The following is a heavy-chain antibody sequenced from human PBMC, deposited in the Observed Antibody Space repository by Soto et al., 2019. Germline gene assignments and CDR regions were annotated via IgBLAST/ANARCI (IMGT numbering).Heavy chain of an antibody. D-gene: IGHD5-18*01. V-gene: IGHV3-48*01. CDR3: ARDSGYSYGPLDY. J-gene: IGHJ4*02. CDR1: GFTFSIYS. Sequence: GGSLRLSCAASGFTFSIYSMNWVRQAPGKGLEWVSYISSSSTIYYADSVKGRFTISRDNAKNSLYLQMNSLRAEDTAVYYCARDSGYSYGPLDYWGQGTLVTVSS. CDR2: ISSSSTI.